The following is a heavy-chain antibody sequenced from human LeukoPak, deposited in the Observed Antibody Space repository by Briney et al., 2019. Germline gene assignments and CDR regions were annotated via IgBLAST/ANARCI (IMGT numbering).Heavy chain of an antibody. Sequence: GGSLRLSCAASGFTFSSFEMNWVRQAPGKGLEWISYISSSSSTIYYADSVKGRFTISRDNAKNSLYLQMDSLRAEDTAGYYCARGEGDLDSSIFFEYWGQGALVAVSS. V-gene: IGHV3-48*03. D-gene: IGHD5-18*01. CDR2: ISSSSSTI. CDR3: ARGEGDLDSSIFFEY. J-gene: IGHJ4*02. CDR1: GFTFSSFE.